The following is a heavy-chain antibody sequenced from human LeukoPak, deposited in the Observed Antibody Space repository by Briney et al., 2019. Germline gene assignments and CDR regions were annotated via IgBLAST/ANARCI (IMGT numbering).Heavy chain of an antibody. J-gene: IGHJ4*02. CDR1: GFTFSSYS. Sequence: PGGSLRLSCAASGFTFSSYSMNWVRQAPGKGLEWVSYISSSSSTIYYADSVKGRFTISRDNAKNSLYLQMNSLRAEDTAVYYCARARGDYEGGWDYWGQGTLVNVSS. CDR2: ISSSSSTI. D-gene: IGHD4-17*01. V-gene: IGHV3-48*04. CDR3: ARARGDYEGGWDY.